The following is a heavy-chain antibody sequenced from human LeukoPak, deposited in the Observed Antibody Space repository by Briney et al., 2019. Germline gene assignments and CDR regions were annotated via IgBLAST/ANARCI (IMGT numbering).Heavy chain of an antibody. Sequence: ASVKVSCKAFGYTFTSNYMHWVRQAPGQGPEWMGVISPSGGSTTYAQKFQGRVTLTRDMSTSTDYLELSSLRSEDTAVYYCAKELRSGSYPHHDAFDIWGQGTMVTVSS. D-gene: IGHD1-26*01. CDR1: GYTFTSNY. J-gene: IGHJ3*02. CDR2: ISPSGGST. CDR3: AKELRSGSYPHHDAFDI. V-gene: IGHV1-46*01.